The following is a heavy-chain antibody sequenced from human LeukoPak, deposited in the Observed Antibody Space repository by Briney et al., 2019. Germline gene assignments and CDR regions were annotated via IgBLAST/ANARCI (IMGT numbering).Heavy chain of an antibody. CDR3: ARDTLTMVRGVMRYYYGMDV. J-gene: IGHJ6*02. V-gene: IGHV4-59*13. CDR1: GGSISSYY. D-gene: IGHD3-10*01. Sequence: SETLSLTCTVCGGSISSYYWSWIRQPPGEGRECMGYIYYSGSTNYNPSLKSRVTISVDTSKNQFSLKLSSVTAADAAVYYCARDTLTMVRGVMRYYYGMDVWGQGTTVTVSS. CDR2: IYYSGST.